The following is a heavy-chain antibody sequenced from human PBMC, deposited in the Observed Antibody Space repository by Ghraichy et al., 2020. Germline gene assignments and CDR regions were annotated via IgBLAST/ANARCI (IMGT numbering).Heavy chain of an antibody. CDR3: AKRGGEWLVLARGAFDY. V-gene: IGHV3-23*01. D-gene: IGHD6-19*01. CDR1: GFTFSSYA. CDR2: ISGSGGST. Sequence: GESLNISCAASGFTFSSYAMSWVRQAPGKGLEWVSAISGSGGSTYYADSVKGRFTISRDNSKNTLYLQMNSLRAEDTAVYYCAKRGGEWLVLARGAFDYWGQGTLVTVSS. J-gene: IGHJ4*02.